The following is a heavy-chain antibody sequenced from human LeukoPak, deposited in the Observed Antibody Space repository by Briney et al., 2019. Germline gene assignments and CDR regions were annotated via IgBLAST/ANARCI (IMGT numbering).Heavy chain of an antibody. D-gene: IGHD6-13*01. V-gene: IGHV1-18*01. Sequence: GCISAYNGTPNYAQKPQGRVTMTTDTSTSTAYMELRSLRSDDTAVYYCARGSIAAAGTFYYWGQGTLVTVSS. J-gene: IGHJ4*02. CDR2: ISAYNGTP. CDR3: ARGSIAAAGTFYY.